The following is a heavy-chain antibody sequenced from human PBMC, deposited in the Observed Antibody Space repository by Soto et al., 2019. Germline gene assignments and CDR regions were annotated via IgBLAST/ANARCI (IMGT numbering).Heavy chain of an antibody. CDR3: ARPDRDGYNYDY. CDR1: GLTFSNVY. D-gene: IGHD5-12*01. CDR2: ISDSGGTT. J-gene: IGHJ4*01. V-gene: IGHV3-23*01. Sequence: PGESLKLSCAASGLTFSNVYMNWVRQAPGKGLEWVSGISDSGGTTYYADSVKGRFTISRDNSKNTLFPQMNSLRAEDTAVYFCARPDRDGYNYDYWGQGTLVTVSS.